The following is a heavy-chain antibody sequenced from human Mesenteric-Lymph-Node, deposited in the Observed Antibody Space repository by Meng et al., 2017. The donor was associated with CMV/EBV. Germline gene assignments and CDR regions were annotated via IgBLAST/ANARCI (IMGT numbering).Heavy chain of an antibody. V-gene: IGHV4-39*01. Sequence: GSGPAKVKPSAPLSLTCTVSGDSISSFYYWGWIRQPPGRGLEWIGSVHYTGSTYYSPSLKSRVTVSVDTSKNQFSLRLTSVTAADTAVYYCARPFPSWQSPRLDPFGAWGQGTLVTVSS. CDR3: ARPFPSWQSPRLDPFGA. CDR1: GDSISSFYY. D-gene: IGHD6-19*01. J-gene: IGHJ5*02. CDR2: VHYTGST.